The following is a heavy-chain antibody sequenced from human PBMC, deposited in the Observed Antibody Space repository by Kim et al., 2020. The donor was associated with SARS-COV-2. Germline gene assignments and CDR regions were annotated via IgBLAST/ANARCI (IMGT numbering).Heavy chain of an antibody. Sequence: NGNTHYAQKLQGRVTMTTDTSTSTAYMELRSLRSDDTAVYYCARDGEAYNWGQGTLVTVSS. CDR3: ARDGEAYN. CDR2: NGNT. V-gene: IGHV1-18*01. D-gene: IGHD2-21*01. J-gene: IGHJ4*02.